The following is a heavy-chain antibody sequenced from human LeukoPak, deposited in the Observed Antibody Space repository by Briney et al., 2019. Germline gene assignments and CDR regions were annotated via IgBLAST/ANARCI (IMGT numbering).Heavy chain of an antibody. Sequence: SETLSLTCTVSGGSIISYYWSWIRQPPGKGLEWIGYIYYSGSTNYNPSLKSRVTISVDTSKNQFSLRLSSVTAADTAVYCCVRSSGSSGFDFWGQGTLVTVSS. CDR2: IYYSGST. V-gene: IGHV4-59*01. D-gene: IGHD3-22*01. CDR3: VRSSGSSGFDF. J-gene: IGHJ4*02. CDR1: GGSIISYY.